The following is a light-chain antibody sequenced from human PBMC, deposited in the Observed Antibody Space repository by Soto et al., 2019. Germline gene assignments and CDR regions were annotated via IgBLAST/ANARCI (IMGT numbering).Light chain of an antibody. CDR1: SSDVGGYKY. CDR3: CTYAGSYV. Sequence: QSVLPQPRSVSGSPGQSVTISCTGSSSDVGGYKYVSWYQQHPGKAPKLMIYDVSQRPSGVPDRFSGSTSGNAAALTISGLQAEDEADYFCCTYAGSYVLGTGTKGTVL. J-gene: IGLJ1*01. CDR2: DVS. V-gene: IGLV2-11*01.